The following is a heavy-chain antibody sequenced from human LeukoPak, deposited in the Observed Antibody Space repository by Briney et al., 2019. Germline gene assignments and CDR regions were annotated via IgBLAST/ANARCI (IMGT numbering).Heavy chain of an antibody. J-gene: IGHJ5*02. CDR2: INPSGGST. CDR3: ARERSGYSYGQEVDWFDP. Sequence: ASVKVSCKASGDTFTSYYMHWVRQAPGQGLEWMGIINPSGGSTSYAQKFQGRVTMTRDMSTSTVYMELGSLRSEETAAYYCARERSGYSYGQEVDWFDPWGQGTLVTVSS. CDR1: GDTFTSYY. D-gene: IGHD5-18*01. V-gene: IGHV1-46*01.